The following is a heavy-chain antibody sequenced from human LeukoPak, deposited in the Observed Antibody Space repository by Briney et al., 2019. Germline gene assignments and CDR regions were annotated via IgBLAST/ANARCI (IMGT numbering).Heavy chain of an antibody. CDR3: ARVRPTSPSYAFDI. J-gene: IGHJ3*02. D-gene: IGHD1-26*01. V-gene: IGHV4-30-4*01. CDR2: TYYSGST. CDR1: GGSISSGDYY. Sequence: SETLSLTCTVSGGSISSGDYYWSWIRQPPGKGLEWIGYTYYSGSTYYNPSLKSRVTISVDTSKNQFSLKLSSVTAADTAVYYCARVRPTSPSYAFDIWGQGTMVTVSS.